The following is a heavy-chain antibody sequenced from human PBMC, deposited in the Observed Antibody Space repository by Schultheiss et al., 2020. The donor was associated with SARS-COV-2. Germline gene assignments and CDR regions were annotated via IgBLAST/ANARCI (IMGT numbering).Heavy chain of an antibody. J-gene: IGHJ6*02. Sequence: GGSLRLSCAASGFTFSTYGMHWVRQAPGKGLEWVAVIWDDGSNKSYADSVKGRFTISRDNSKNTLYLQMNSLRAEDTAVYYCARRYGTTYYYYGMDVWGQGTTVTVSS. CDR1: GFTFSTYG. V-gene: IGHV3-33*01. D-gene: IGHD1-7*01. CDR2: IWDDGSNK. CDR3: ARRYGTTYYYYGMDV.